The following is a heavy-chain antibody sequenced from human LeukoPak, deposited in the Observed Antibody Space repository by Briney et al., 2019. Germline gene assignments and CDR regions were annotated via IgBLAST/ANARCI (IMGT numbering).Heavy chain of an antibody. CDR1: GGSISSSSYY. Sequence: SETLSLTCTVSGGSISSSSYYWSWIRQPPGKGLEWIGYIHDSGSTNYNPSLKSRATISVDTSKNQFYLKLISVTAADTAVYYCATIFRAAAVDYWGQGTLVTVSS. CDR2: IHDSGST. D-gene: IGHD6-13*01. J-gene: IGHJ4*02. V-gene: IGHV4-61*01. CDR3: ATIFRAAAVDY.